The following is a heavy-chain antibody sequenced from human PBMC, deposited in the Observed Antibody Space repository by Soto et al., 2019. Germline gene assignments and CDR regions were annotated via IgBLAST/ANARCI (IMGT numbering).Heavy chain of an antibody. D-gene: IGHD6-6*01. CDR3: ARQAARNYFDF. CDR2: IDSRGRTI. J-gene: IGHJ4*02. Sequence: QVQLVESGGALVKPGGSLRLSCAASGFTFSDYYMSWTRQAPGKGLEWVSYIDSRGRTISYADSVKGRFTISRDDAKNSLYLQMNSLRAEDTAVYYCARQAARNYFDFWGQGTLVTVSS. V-gene: IGHV3-11*01. CDR1: GFTFSDYY.